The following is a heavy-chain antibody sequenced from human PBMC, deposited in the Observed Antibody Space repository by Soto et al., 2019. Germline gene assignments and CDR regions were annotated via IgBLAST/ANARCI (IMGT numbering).Heavy chain of an antibody. CDR3: AKSGGIVVVTTIYSYYYGMDV. J-gene: IGHJ6*02. D-gene: IGHD2-21*02. CDR2: ISGSGGST. V-gene: IGHV3-23*01. Sequence: GGSLRLSCSASGFTFSGYIMNWVRQAPGKGLEWVSAISGSGGSTYYADSVKGRFTISRDNSKNTLYLQMNSLRAEDTAIYYCAKSGGIVVVTTIYSYYYGMDVWGQGTTVTVSS. CDR1: GFTFSGYI.